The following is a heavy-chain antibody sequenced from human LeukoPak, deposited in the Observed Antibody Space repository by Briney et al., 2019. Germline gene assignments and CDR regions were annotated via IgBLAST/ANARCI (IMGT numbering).Heavy chain of an antibody. J-gene: IGHJ4*02. CDR3: ARHSRGRWYVFDY. CDR2: ISGSGSII. Sequence: PGGSLRLSCAASGFTFTSYAMSWVRQAPGKSPEWVSTISGSGSIINYADSVKGRFTISRDNSNNTLYLQMNSLRAEDTAVYYCARHSRGRWYVFDYWGQGTLVTVSS. D-gene: IGHD6-13*01. CDR1: GFTFTSYA. V-gene: IGHV3-23*01.